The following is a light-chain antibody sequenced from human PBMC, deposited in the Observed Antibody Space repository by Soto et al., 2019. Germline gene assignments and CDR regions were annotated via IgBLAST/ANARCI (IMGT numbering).Light chain of an antibody. CDR1: SSDVGSYDL. CDR2: EGS. CDR3: CSYAGYSTYV. Sequence: QSALTQPASVSGSPGQSITISCTGTSSDVGSYDLVSWYQHHPGKAPKLMIYEGSKWPSGVSNRFSGSKSGNTASLTIFGLQAEDEAGYYCCSYAGYSTYVFGTGTKVTVL. J-gene: IGLJ1*01. V-gene: IGLV2-23*01.